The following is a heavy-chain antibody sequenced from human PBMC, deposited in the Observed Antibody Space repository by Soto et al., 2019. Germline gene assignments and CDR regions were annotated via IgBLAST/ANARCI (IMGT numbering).Heavy chain of an antibody. J-gene: IGHJ5*02. Sequence: SETLSLTCTVSGGSISSYYWSWIRRPAGKGLEWIGRIYTSGSTNYNPSLKSRVTMSVDTSKNQFSLKLSSVTAADTAVYYCARDLVVVAATGSWFDPWGQGTLVTVS. V-gene: IGHV4-4*07. CDR3: ARDLVVVAATGSWFDP. D-gene: IGHD2-15*01. CDR2: IYTSGST. CDR1: GGSISSYY.